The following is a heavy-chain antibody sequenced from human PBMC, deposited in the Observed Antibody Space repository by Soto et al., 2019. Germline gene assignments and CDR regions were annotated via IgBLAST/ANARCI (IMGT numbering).Heavy chain of an antibody. Sequence: EVQLVESGGGLVKPGGSLRLSCAASGFTFSSYSMNWVRQAPGKGLEWVSSISSSSSYIYYADSVKGRFTISRDNAKTSLYLQMNSLRAEDTAVYYCASGSLWFGELGRYYYYYMDVWGKGTTVTVSS. J-gene: IGHJ6*03. CDR2: ISSSSSYI. CDR1: GFTFSSYS. CDR3: ASGSLWFGELGRYYYYYMDV. V-gene: IGHV3-21*01. D-gene: IGHD3-10*01.